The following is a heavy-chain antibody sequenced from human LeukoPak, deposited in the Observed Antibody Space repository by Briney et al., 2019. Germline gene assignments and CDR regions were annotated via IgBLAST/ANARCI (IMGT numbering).Heavy chain of an antibody. V-gene: IGHV3-21*01. J-gene: IGHJ3*02. Sequence: GGSLRLSCAASGFTFSSYSMNWVRQAPGKGLEWVSSISSSSSYIYYADSVKGRFTISRDNAKNSLYLQMNSLRAEDTAVYYCARDPYGYDVFDIWGQGTMVTVSS. CDR1: GFTFSSYS. D-gene: IGHD5-24*01. CDR3: ARDPYGYDVFDI. CDR2: ISSSSSYI.